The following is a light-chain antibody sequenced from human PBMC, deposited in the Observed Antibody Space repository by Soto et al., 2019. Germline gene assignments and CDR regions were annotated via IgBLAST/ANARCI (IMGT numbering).Light chain of an antibody. V-gene: IGKV1-5*01. CDR1: RVTNYW. CDR2: GAS. Sequence: IQMTQSPSTLSASVGDRVTITCRAGRVTNYWLAWYQQKAGRAPKLLLYGASTLASGVPSRFSGSGSGTEFSLTISSLQPDDSATSFCQRYNYKFGQGTKVEGK. CDR3: QRYNYK. J-gene: IGKJ1*01.